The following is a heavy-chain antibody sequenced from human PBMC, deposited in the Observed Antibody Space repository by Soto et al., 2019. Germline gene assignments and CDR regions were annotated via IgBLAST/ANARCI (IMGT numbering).Heavy chain of an antibody. Sequence: GGSLRLSCAASGFTFGSYMMNWARRAPGRGLEWVSSISNSGSYKYSADSVKGRLTISRDNAKNSLYLQMNSLRAEDTAVYYCARGEYGMDVWGQGTTVTVSS. V-gene: IGHV3-21*01. J-gene: IGHJ6*02. CDR1: GFTFGSYM. CDR2: ISNSGSYK. CDR3: ARGEYGMDV.